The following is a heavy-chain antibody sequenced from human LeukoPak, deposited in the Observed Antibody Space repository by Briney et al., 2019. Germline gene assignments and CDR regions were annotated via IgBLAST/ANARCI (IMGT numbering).Heavy chain of an antibody. CDR2: ISYDGSNK. CDR1: GFTFSSYG. V-gene: IGHV3-30*18. Sequence: PGGSLRLSCAASGFTFSSYGMHWVRQAPGKGLEWVAVISYDGSNKYYADSVKGRFTISRDNSKNTLYLQMNSLRAEDTAVYYCAKVPGSSGYAFYYWGQGTLVTVSS. D-gene: IGHD3-22*01. CDR3: AKVPGSSGYAFYY. J-gene: IGHJ4*02.